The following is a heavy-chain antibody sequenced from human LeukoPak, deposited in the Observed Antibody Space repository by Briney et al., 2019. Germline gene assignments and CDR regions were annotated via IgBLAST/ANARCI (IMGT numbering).Heavy chain of an antibody. V-gene: IGHV3-66*01. CDR2: IYSGGST. Sequence: QPGGSLRLSCAASEFSVGSNYMTWVRQAPGKGLEWVSLIYSGGSTYYADSVKGRFTISRDNSKNTLYLRMNSLRAEDTAVYYCARSGGGSSYGGFDYWGQGTLVTVSS. CDR1: EFSVGSNY. J-gene: IGHJ4*02. CDR3: ARSGGGSSYGGFDY. D-gene: IGHD5-18*01.